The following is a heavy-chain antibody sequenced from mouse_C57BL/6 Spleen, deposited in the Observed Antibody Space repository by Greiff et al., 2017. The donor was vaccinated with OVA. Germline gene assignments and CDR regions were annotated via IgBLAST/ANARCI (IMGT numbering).Heavy chain of an antibody. J-gene: IGHJ2*01. D-gene: IGHD1-1*01. CDR1: GYSITSGYY. Sequence: ESGPGLVKPSQSLSLTCSVTGYSITSGYYWNWIRQFPGNKLEWMGYISYDGSNNYNPSLKNRISITRDTSKNQFFLKLNSVTTEDTATYYCARGHITTVGDYWGQGTTLTVSS. CDR3: ARGHITTVGDY. CDR2: ISYDGSN. V-gene: IGHV3-6*01.